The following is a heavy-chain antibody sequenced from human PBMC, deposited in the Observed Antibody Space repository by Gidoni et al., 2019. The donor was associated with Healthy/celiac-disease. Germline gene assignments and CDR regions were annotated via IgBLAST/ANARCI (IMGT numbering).Heavy chain of an antibody. CDR2: IYYSGST. Sequence: QLQLQESGPGLVKPSETLSLTCTVSGGSISSSSYYWGWIRQPPGKGLEWIGSIYYSGSTYYNPSLKSRVTISVDTSKNQFSLKLSSVTAADTAVYYCARRGGSYFTDYWGQGTLVTVSS. V-gene: IGHV4-39*01. D-gene: IGHD1-26*01. CDR1: GGSISSSSYY. J-gene: IGHJ4*02. CDR3: ARRGGSYFTDY.